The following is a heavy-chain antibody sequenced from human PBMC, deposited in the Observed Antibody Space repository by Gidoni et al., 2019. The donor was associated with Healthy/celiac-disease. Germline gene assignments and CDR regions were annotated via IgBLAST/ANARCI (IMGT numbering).Heavy chain of an antibody. CDR2: IFSNDEK. D-gene: IGHD6-6*01. J-gene: IGHJ5*02. Sequence: QVTLKESGPVLVKPTETLTLTCTVSGFSLSHARLGVRWIRQHPGKALEWLAHIFSNDEKSYSTSLKRRRTISKDTSKSQVVLTMTNMDPVDTATYYCARIPLEYSSSSVWFDPWGQGTLVTVSS. CDR3: ARIPLEYSSSSVWFDP. CDR1: GFSLSHARLG. V-gene: IGHV2-26*01.